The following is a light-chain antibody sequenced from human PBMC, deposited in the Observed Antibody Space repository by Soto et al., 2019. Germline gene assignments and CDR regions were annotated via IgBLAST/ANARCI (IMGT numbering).Light chain of an antibody. Sequence: QSVLTQPASASGTPGQRVTISCSGSSSNIGSKTVNWYQQLPGTAPKLLIYSNNQRPSGVPDRFSGSKSGTSASLAISGLQSEDDADYYCAAWDDSLNGVVFGRGTKLTVL. CDR3: AAWDDSLNGVV. CDR1: SSNIGSKT. J-gene: IGLJ2*01. V-gene: IGLV1-44*01. CDR2: SNN.